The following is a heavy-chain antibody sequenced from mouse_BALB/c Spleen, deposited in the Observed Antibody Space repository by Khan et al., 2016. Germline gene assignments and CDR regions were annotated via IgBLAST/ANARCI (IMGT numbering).Heavy chain of an antibody. J-gene: IGHJ1*01. CDR3: TQVPLTTVVAWYFEV. D-gene: IGHD1-1*01. Sequence: EVKLEVSGGGLVQPGGSMKLSCVASGFTFSNYWMNWVRQSPEKGLEWVAEIRLKSNNYATHYAVSVKGRFTISRDDSKSSVYLQMNNLRAEDTGIYSCTQVPLTTVVAWYFEVWGAGTTVTVSS. V-gene: IGHV6-6*02. CDR2: IRLKSNNYAT. CDR1: GFTFSNYW.